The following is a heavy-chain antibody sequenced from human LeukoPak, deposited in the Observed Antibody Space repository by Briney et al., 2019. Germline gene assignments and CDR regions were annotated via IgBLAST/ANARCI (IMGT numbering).Heavy chain of an antibody. CDR3: AKEVGARDAFDI. D-gene: IGHD1-26*01. J-gene: IGHJ3*02. CDR1: GFAFSSCG. Sequence: GGSLRLSCAASGFAFSSCGIHWVRQAPGKGLEWVALISEDGSIKFYADSVKGRFTISGDNSKNTLYLQMNSLRAEVTAVYYCAKEVGARDAFDIWGQGTLVTVSP. CDR2: ISEDGSIK. V-gene: IGHV3-30*18.